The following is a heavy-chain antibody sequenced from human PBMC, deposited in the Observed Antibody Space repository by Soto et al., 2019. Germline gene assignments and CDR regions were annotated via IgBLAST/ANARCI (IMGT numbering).Heavy chain of an antibody. CDR1: GFTFSSYG. CDR2: ISSSSTI. J-gene: IGHJ6*03. D-gene: IGHD2-2*01. CDR3: AKGADCSSTSCPDYYYYYMDV. Sequence: PGGSLRLSCAASGFTFSSYGMHWVRQAPGKGLEWVSYISSSSTIYYADSVKGRFTISRDNAKNTLYLQMNSLRAEDTAVYYCAKGADCSSTSCPDYYYYYMDVWGKGTTVTVSS. V-gene: IGHV3-48*01.